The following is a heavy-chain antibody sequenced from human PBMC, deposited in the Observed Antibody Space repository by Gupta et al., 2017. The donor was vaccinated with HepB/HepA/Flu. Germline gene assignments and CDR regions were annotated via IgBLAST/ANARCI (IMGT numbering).Heavy chain of an antibody. D-gene: IGHD3-10*01. CDR2: ISSSGSTI. CDR3: ARLPFYGSGSYYLDY. J-gene: IGHJ4*02. Sequence: EVQLVESGGGLVQPGGSLRLSCAASGFTFSSYEMNWVRQAPGKGLEWVSYISSSGSTIYYADSVKGRFTISRDNAKNSLYLQMNSLRAEDTAVYYCARLPFYGSGSYYLDYWGQGTLVTVSS. CDR1: GFTFSSYE. V-gene: IGHV3-48*03.